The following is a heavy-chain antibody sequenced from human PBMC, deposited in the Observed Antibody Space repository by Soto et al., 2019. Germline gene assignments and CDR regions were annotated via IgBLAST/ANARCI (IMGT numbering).Heavy chain of an antibody. V-gene: IGHV3-30-3*01. CDR1: GFTFSSYA. D-gene: IGHD5-18*01. CDR2: ISYDGSNK. J-gene: IGHJ4*02. Sequence: QVQLVESGGGVVQPGRSLRLSCAASGFTFSSYAMHWVRQAPGTGLEWVAVISYDGSNKYYAASVKGRFTISRDNTKNTLYRQMNSLRAEDTAVYYWAREAAAMVTYGFDYWGQGTLVTVSS. CDR3: AREAAAMVTYGFDY.